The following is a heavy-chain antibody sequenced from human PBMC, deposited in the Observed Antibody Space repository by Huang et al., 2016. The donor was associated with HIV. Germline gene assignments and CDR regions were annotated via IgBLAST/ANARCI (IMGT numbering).Heavy chain of an antibody. CDR1: GGSIRSSSYY. CDR2: IYYSGNT. Sequence: LQLQESGPGLVKSSETLSLICPVSGGSIRSSSYYWGWIRQPPGKGPEWIGSIYYSGNTYYNPPLKSRVTISVDTSKNQFSLKVNSVTAADTAVYYCARHGRVAGHYYNNMDVWGRGTTVTVSS. J-gene: IGHJ6*02. D-gene: IGHD6-19*01. V-gene: IGHV4-39*01. CDR3: ARHGRVAGHYYNNMDV.